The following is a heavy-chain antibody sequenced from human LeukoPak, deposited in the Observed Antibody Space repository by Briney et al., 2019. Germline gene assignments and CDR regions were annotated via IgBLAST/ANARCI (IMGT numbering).Heavy chain of an antibody. CDR1: GLTFCRQT. CDR2: ISPDSAYI. CDR3: ARCSYGAYDY. J-gene: IGHJ4*02. V-gene: IGHV3-21*04. D-gene: IGHD4/OR15-4a*01. Sequence: GGSLTLFCAPSGLTFCRQTMIWVRQAPGKGLEWVSSISPDSAYIYYADSVKGRFTISRDNAKNSLYLQMNSLRAEDTAVYYCARCSYGAYDYGGRQNLVTVSS.